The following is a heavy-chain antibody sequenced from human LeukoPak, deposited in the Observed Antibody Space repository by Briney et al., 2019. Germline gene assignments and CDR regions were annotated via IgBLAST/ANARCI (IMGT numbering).Heavy chain of an antibody. Sequence: GGSLRLSCEATGFTVSDNYMSWVRQAPGKGLEWVSLIYTGGSTYYPDSVKGRFTISRDNSENTLYLQMTSLRVEDTAVYYCARVRYNYYYYFVHWGQGTQVTVSS. J-gene: IGHJ4*02. CDR3: ARVRYNYYYYFVH. CDR1: GFTVSDNY. D-gene: IGHD5-18*01. V-gene: IGHV3-53*01. CDR2: IYTGGST.